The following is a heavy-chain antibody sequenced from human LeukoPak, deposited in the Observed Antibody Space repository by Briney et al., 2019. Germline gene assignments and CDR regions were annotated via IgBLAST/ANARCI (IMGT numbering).Heavy chain of an antibody. D-gene: IGHD3-16*01. CDR3: ARGGGLDV. V-gene: IGHV3-7*03. CDR2: INHNGNVN. CDR1: GFTFSSYW. J-gene: IGHJ6*04. Sequence: GGSLRLSCAASGFTFSSYWMNWARQAPGKGLEWVASINHNGNVNYYVDSVKGRFTISRDNAKNSLYLQMSNLRAEDTAVYFCARGGGLDVWGEGATVTVSS.